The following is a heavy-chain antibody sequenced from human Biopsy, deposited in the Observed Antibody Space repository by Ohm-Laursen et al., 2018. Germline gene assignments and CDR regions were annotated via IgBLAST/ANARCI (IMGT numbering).Heavy chain of an antibody. J-gene: IGHJ2*01. CDR2: VYYTGST. Sequence: SDTLSLTCTVSGGPIDSYYWSWTRQPPGKGLQWIGYVYYTGSTDYNPSLQSRVTISVDTSKNHFSLRLRSVTPADTAIYYCARDRGYYSDRTVPGYFDLWGRGTLVTVSS. CDR1: GGPIDSYY. V-gene: IGHV4-59*01. CDR3: ARDRGYYSDRTVPGYFDL. D-gene: IGHD3-22*01.